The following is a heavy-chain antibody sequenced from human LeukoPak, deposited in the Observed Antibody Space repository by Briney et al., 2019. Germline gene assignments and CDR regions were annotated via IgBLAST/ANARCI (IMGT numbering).Heavy chain of an antibody. J-gene: IGHJ3*01. CDR1: GFSFNRYW. Sequence: GGSLRLSCAASGFSFNRYWMSWVRQAPGKGLEWVASINSDGSEGYYADVVKGRFTISRDNAKNSLYLQINSLRAEDTAVYYCARSSYSSSSSVWGQGTMVTVSS. CDR3: ARSSYSSSSSV. CDR2: INSDGSEG. D-gene: IGHD6-6*01. V-gene: IGHV3-7*03.